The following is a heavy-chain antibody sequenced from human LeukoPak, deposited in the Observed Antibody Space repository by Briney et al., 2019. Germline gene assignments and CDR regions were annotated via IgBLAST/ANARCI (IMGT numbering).Heavy chain of an antibody. CDR3: ARPIIAAATLMFDP. V-gene: IGHV1-18*01. J-gene: IGHJ5*02. Sequence: GASVKVSCKASGYTFTSYGISWVRQAPGQGLEWMGWISAYNGNTNYAQKLQGRVAMTTDTSTSTAYMELRSLRSDDTAVYYCARPIIAAATLMFDPWGQGTRDTVSS. CDR2: ISAYNGNT. CDR1: GYTFTSYG. D-gene: IGHD6-13*01.